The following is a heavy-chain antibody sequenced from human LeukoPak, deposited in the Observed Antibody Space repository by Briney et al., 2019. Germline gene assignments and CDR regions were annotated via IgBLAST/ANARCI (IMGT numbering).Heavy chain of an antibody. Sequence: GGSLRLSCVASEFTFSTYSMHWVRQAPGKGLEWVAVITYDGKNKYYADSVKGRFTISRDNSGNTVHLQMNSLRPEDTAVYYCARDAGYGLGIYIDHWGQGALVTVSS. V-gene: IGHV3-30*04. J-gene: IGHJ4*02. D-gene: IGHD3-10*01. CDR3: ARDAGYGLGIYIDH. CDR1: EFTFSTYS. CDR2: ITYDGKNK.